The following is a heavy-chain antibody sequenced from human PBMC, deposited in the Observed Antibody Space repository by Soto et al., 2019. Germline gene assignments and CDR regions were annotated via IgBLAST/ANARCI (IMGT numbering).Heavy chain of an antibody. D-gene: IGHD2-2*01. V-gene: IGHV4-59*01. J-gene: IGHJ5*02. CDR3: ARGGLDVVVPAAIRFDP. Sequence: SETLSLTCTVSGGSISSYYWSWIRQPPGKGLEWIGYIYYSGSTNYNPSLKSRVTISVDTSKNQFSLKLSSVTAADTAVYYCARGGLDVVVPAAIRFDPWGQGTLVTVSS. CDR2: IYYSGST. CDR1: GGSISSYY.